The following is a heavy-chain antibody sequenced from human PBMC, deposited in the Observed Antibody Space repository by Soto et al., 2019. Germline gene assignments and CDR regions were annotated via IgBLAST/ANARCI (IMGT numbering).Heavy chain of an antibody. D-gene: IGHD6-19*01. Sequence: QVQLQESGPGLVKPSQTLSLTCTVSGGSISSGGYYWSWIRQHPGKGLEWIGYIYYSGSTYYNPSLKSRVTIXXDXSXXQFSLKLSSVTAADTAVYYCARSASSGDTSGAFDIWGQGTMVTVSS. J-gene: IGHJ3*02. V-gene: IGHV4-31*03. CDR2: IYYSGST. CDR1: GGSISSGGYY. CDR3: ARSASSGDTSGAFDI.